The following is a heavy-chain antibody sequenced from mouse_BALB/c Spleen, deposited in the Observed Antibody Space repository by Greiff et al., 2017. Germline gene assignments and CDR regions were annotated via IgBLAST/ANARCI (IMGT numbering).Heavy chain of an antibody. V-gene: IGHV1S34*01. CDR2: ISCYNGAT. J-gene: IGHJ3*01. CDR1: GYSFTGYY. Sequence: PVKTGASVKISCKASGYSFTGYYMHWVKQSHGKSLEWIGYISCYNGATSYNQKFKGKATFTVDTSSSTAYMQFNSLTSEDSAFYYCARGGGNYVGFAYWGQGTLVTVSA. D-gene: IGHD2-1*01. CDR3: ARGGGNYVGFAY.